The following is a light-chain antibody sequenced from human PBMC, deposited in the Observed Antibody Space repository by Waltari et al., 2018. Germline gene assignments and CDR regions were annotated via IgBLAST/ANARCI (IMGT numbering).Light chain of an antibody. J-gene: IGKJ2*01. V-gene: IGKV1-39*01. CDR1: ESIASY. CDR3: QQTYSAPMST. CDR2: AAS. Sequence: DIQLTQTPSPLSASIGDRVTSTCRASESIASYLNWYQHKQGNAPKLLIYAASNLQSGVPLRFSGSGSGTDFTLTISSLQPEDFATYYCQQTYSAPMSTFGRGTKLEIK.